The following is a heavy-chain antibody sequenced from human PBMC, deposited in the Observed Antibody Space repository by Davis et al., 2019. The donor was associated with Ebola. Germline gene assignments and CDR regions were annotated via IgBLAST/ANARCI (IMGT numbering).Heavy chain of an antibody. CDR2: ISSSGSTI. V-gene: IGHV3-48*04. J-gene: IGHJ4*02. CDR1: GFTFSSYG. Sequence: GESLKISCAASGFTFSSYGMHWIRQAPGKGLEWVSYISSSGSTIYYADSVKGRFTISRDNAKNSLYLQMNSLRAEDTAVYYCARESAKRIAAAPGRGYWGQGTLVTVSS. D-gene: IGHD6-13*01. CDR3: ARESAKRIAAAPGRGY.